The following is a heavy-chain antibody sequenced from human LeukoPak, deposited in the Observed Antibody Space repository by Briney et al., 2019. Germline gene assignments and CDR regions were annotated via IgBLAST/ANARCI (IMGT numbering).Heavy chain of an antibody. J-gene: IGHJ3*02. CDR2: IRRGTNSYTT. CDR3: TRDGGEGGNSDFDI. CDR1: GFTFSDYI. Sequence: QPGGSLRLSCAASGFTFSDYILDWVRQAPGKGLEWVGRIRRGTNSYTTEYAASVKGRFIISRDDSKNSLYLHMNSLKTEDTAVYHCTRDGGEGGNSDFDIWGQGTMVTVSS. D-gene: IGHD3-16*01. V-gene: IGHV3-72*01.